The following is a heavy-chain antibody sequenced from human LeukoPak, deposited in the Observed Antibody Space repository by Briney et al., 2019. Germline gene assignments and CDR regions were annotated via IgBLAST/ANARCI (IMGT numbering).Heavy chain of an antibody. D-gene: IGHD5-18*01. CDR2: INPNSGGT. V-gene: IGHV1-2*02. J-gene: IGHJ4*02. CDR3: ARGYSYGYNDFDY. CDR1: GYTFTGYY. Sequence: ASVKVSCKASGYTFTGYYMHWVRQAPGQGLEWMGWINPNSGGTNYAQKFQGRVTMTRDTSISTAYMELSRLRSDDTAVCYCARGYSYGYNDFDYWGQGTLVTVSS.